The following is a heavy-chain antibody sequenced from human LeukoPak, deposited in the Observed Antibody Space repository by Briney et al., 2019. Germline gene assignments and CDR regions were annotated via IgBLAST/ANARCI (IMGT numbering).Heavy chain of an antibody. V-gene: IGHV3-66*01. CDR3: ARDLGYCSGGNCYYFNY. J-gene: IGHJ4*02. CDR1: GFTVSSNY. CDR2: IYSGGST. Sequence: GGSLRLSCAASGFTVSSNYMSWVRQAPGKGLEWVSVIYSGGSTYYADSVKGRFTISRDNSKNTLYLQMNSLRAEDTAVYYCARDLGYCSGGNCYYFNYWGQGTLVTVSS. D-gene: IGHD2-15*01.